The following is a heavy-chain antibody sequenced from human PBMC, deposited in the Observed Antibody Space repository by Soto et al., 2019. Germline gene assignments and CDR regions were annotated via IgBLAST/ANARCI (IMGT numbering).Heavy chain of an antibody. D-gene: IGHD2-2*01. J-gene: IGHJ6*02. CDR1: GGTFSSYA. CDR2: IIPIFGTA. V-gene: IGHV1-69*13. Sequence: SVKVSCKASGGTFSSYAISWVRQAPGQGLEWMGGIIPIFGTANYAQKFQGRVTITADESTSTAYMELSSLRSEDTAVYYCASPIRDIVVVPAAMIHYYYGMDVWGHGTTVTVSS. CDR3: ASPIRDIVVVPAAMIHYYYGMDV.